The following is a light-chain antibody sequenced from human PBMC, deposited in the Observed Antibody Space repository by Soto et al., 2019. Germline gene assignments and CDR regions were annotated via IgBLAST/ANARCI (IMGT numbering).Light chain of an antibody. J-gene: IGLJ3*02. Sequence: QSALTQPASVSGSPGQSITISCTGTSSDVGGYNYVSWYQQHPGKAPKLMIYDVSNRPSGVSNRFSGSKSGNTASLTISGLQAEDEDDYYCSSYTSSSTWVFGGGTQLTVL. CDR3: SSYTSSSTWV. CDR2: DVS. CDR1: SSDVGGYNY. V-gene: IGLV2-14*01.